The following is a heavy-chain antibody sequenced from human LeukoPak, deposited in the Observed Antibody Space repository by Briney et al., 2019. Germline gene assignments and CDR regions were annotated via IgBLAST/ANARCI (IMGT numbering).Heavy chain of an antibody. V-gene: IGHV3-23*01. CDR3: AKDRSGSYPSYNWFDP. CDR1: GFTFDDYA. Sequence: PGGSLRLSCAASGFTFDDYAMSWVRQAPGKGLEWVSAISGSGGSTYYADSVKGRFTISRDNSKNTLYLQMNSLRAEDTAVYYCAKDRSGSYPSYNWFDPWGQGTLVTVSS. J-gene: IGHJ5*02. D-gene: IGHD1-26*01. CDR2: ISGSGGST.